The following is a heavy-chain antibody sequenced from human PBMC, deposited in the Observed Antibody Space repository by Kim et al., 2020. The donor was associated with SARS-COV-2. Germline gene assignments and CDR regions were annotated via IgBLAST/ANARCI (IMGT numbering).Heavy chain of an antibody. D-gene: IGHD3-3*01. CDR1: GGSFSGYY. CDR2: INHSGST. CDR3: ARKTYYDFWSGYYLSWTSWNGPGMDV. V-gene: IGHV4-34*01. Sequence: SETLSLTCAVYGGSFSGYYWSWIRQPPGKGLEWIGEINHSGSTNCNTSLKSRVTISVGTSKNQFSLKLSSVTAADTAVYYCARKTYYDFWSGYYLSWTSWNGPGMDVWGKGTTVTVSS. J-gene: IGHJ6*04.